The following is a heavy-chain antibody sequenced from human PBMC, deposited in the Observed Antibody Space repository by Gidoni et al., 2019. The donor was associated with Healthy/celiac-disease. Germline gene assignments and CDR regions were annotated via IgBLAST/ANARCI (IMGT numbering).Heavy chain of an antibody. CDR1: GFPFSSSA. CDR2: VSGRGGST. V-gene: IGHV3-23*01. D-gene: IGHD2-2*02. CDR3: AKDWGYCSSTSCYTGAAIMSFDY. Sequence: VQLLVSGGGLVQAGGSLRLSCAAFGFPFSSSAIRWFRQATGKGLEGVSAVSGRGGSTYYAYAVKGRLTISRDNSKNTLYLQMNSLRAEDTAVYYCAKDWGYCSSTSCYTGAAIMSFDYWGQGTLVTVSS. J-gene: IGHJ4*02.